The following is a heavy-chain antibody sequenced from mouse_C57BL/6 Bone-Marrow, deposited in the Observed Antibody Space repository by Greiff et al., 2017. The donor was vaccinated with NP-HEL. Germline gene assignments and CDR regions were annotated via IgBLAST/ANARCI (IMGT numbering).Heavy chain of an antibody. CDR1: GFSLTSYG. J-gene: IGHJ4*01. CDR3: ARQTYGNYVYYAMDY. V-gene: IGHV2-6-1*01. D-gene: IGHD2-1*01. Sequence: VQVVESGPGLVAPSQSLSITCTVSGFSLTSYGVHWVRQPPGKGLEWLVVIWSDGSTTYNSALKSRLSISKDNSKSQVFLKMNSLQTDDTAMYYCARQTYGNYVYYAMDYWGQGTSVTVSS. CDR2: IWSDGST.